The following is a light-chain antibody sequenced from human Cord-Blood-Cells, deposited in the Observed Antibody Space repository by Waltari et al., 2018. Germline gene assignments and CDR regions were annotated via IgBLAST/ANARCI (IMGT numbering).Light chain of an antibody. J-gene: IGKJ3*01. CDR2: SAS. V-gene: IGKV1-39*01. Sequence: EIQMTPSPSSLSVSVGYRVTITCRASQSIDRYLNWYQQKEGRAPNLLIYSASNLQSGVPSRFSGSGSGTDFTLTISSLQHEDFATYYCQQSYSAPFTFGPGTKVDI. CDR1: QSIDRY. CDR3: QQSYSAPFT.